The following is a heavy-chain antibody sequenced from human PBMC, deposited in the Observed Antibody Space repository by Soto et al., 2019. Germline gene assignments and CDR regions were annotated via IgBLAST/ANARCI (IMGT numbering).Heavy chain of an antibody. CDR3: ARVNIVVVPAAMQIYYYYGMDV. D-gene: IGHD2-2*01. J-gene: IGHJ6*02. V-gene: IGHV4-30-4*01. CDR2: IYYSGST. CDR1: GGSISSGDYY. Sequence: SETLSLTCTVSGGSISSGDYYWSWIRQPPGKGLEWIGYIYYSGSTYYNPSLKSRVTISVDTSKNQFSLKLSSVTAADTAVYYCARVNIVVVPAAMQIYYYYGMDVWGQGTTVTVSS.